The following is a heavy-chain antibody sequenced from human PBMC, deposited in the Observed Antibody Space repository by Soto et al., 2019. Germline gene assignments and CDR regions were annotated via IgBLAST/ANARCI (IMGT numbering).Heavy chain of an antibody. V-gene: IGHV1-58*01. D-gene: IGHD6-13*01. CDR1: GFTFTSSA. Sequence: SVKVSCKACGFTFTSSAVQWVRQARGQRLEWIGWIVVGSGNTNYAQKFQERVTITRDMSTSTAYMELSSLRSEDTAVYYCAAETAAGLTFVYYYGMDVWGQGTTVTVSS. CDR3: AAETAAGLTFVYYYGMDV. J-gene: IGHJ6*02. CDR2: IVVGSGNT.